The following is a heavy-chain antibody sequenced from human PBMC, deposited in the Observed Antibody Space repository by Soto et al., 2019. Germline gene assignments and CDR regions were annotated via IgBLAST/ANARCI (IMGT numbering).Heavy chain of an antibody. V-gene: IGHV3-64D*08. CDR2: ISSNGGST. D-gene: IGHD3-3*01. CDR3: VKFLYYDFWSGAYYFDY. J-gene: IGHJ4*02. CDR1: GFTFSSYA. Sequence: GGSLRLSCSASGFTFSSYAMHWVRQAPGKGLEYVSAISSNGGSTYYADSVKGRFTISRDNSKNTLYLQMSSLRAEDTAVYYCVKFLYYDFWSGAYYFDYWGQGTLVTVSS.